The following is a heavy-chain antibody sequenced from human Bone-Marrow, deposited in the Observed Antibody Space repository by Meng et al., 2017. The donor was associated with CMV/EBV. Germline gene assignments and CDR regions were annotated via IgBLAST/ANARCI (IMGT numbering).Heavy chain of an antibody. CDR2: IRSKANHYAT. J-gene: IGHJ4*02. CDR1: GFIFSDST. D-gene: IGHD3-3*01. Sequence: GESLKISCAASGFIFSDSTIHWVRQASGKGLEWVGRIRSKANHYATAYGASVKGRITISRDDSKNTAHLQLNSLKSDDTAVYYCTRGDDYWSSYTSDYWGQGTLVTVSS. CDR3: TRGDDYWSSYTSDY. V-gene: IGHV3-73*01.